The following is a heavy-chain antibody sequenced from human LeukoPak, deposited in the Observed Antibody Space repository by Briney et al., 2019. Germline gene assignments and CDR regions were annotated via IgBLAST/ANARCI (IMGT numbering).Heavy chain of an antibody. CDR3: AKGKSGSHSALFDY. CDR2: ISGSGGST. J-gene: IGHJ4*02. CDR1: GFTFSSYA. D-gene: IGHD1-26*01. Sequence: PGGSLRLSCAASGFTFSSYAMSWVRQAPGKGLEWVSAISGSGGSTYYVDSVKGRFTISRDNSKNTLYLQMNSLRAEDTAVYYCAKGKSGSHSALFDYWGQGTLVTVSS. V-gene: IGHV3-23*01.